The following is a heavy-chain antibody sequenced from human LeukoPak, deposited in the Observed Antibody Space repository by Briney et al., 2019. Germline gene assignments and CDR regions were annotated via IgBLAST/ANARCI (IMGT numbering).Heavy chain of an antibody. D-gene: IGHD4-17*01. Sequence: GESLKISCKGSGYSFTSYWISWVRQMPGKGLEWMGRIDPSDSYTNYSPSFQGHVTISADKSISTAYLQWSSLKASDTAMYYCARLGDLYGDYGIHDYWGQGTLVTVSS. V-gene: IGHV5-10-1*01. CDR3: ARLGDLYGDYGIHDY. CDR1: GYSFTSYW. J-gene: IGHJ4*02. CDR2: IDPSDSYT.